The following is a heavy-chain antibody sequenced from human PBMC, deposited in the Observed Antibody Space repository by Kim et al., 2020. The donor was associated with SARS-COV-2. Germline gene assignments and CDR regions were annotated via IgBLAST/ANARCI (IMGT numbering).Heavy chain of an antibody. CDR3: ARDGGGVLLWFGLDY. V-gene: IGHV3-33*01. J-gene: IGHJ4*02. CDR2: IWYDGSNK. Sequence: GGSLRLSWAASGFTFSSYGMHWVRQAPGKGLEWVAVIWYDGSNKYYADSVKGRFTISRDNSKNTLYLQMNSLRAEDTAVYYCARDGGGVLLWFGLDYWGQGTLVTVSS. CDR1: GFTFSSYG. D-gene: IGHD3-10*01.